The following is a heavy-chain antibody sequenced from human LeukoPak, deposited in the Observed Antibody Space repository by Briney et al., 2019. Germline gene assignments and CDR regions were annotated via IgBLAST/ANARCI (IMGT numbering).Heavy chain of an antibody. J-gene: IGHJ4*02. CDR1: GGSFSGYY. V-gene: IGHV4-59*01. D-gene: IGHD6-13*01. Sequence: SETLSLTCAVYGGSFSGYYWSWIRQPPGKGLEWIGYIYYSGSTNYNPSLKSRVTISVDTSKNQFSLKLSSVTAADTAVYYCARFSRWDSSSWYVEYWGQGTLVTVSS. CDR2: IYYSGST. CDR3: ARFSRWDSSSWYVEY.